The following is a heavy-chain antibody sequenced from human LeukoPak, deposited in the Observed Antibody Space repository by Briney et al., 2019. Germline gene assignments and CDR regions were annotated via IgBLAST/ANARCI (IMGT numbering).Heavy chain of an antibody. CDR2: ISSSGSYL. J-gene: IGHJ4*02. Sequence: GGSLRLSCVASGFSFGTYTMNWIRQTPGRGLEWVSSISSSGSYLFYADSVRGRFSISRDNAISSLYLQIDSLRVDDTAVYYCARDSAAQHYFDSWGQGTLVSVS. CDR3: ARDSAAQHYFDS. V-gene: IGHV3-21*01. CDR1: GFSFGTYT. D-gene: IGHD6-25*01.